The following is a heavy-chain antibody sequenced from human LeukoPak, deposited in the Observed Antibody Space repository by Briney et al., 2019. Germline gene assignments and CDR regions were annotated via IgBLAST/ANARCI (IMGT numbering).Heavy chain of an antibody. CDR3: ARHRYSSGWPRSHWFDP. CDR1: GGSISSYY. V-gene: IGHV4-59*08. CDR2: IYYSGST. J-gene: IGHJ5*02. D-gene: IGHD6-19*01. Sequence: SETLSLTCTVSGGSISSYYWSWIRQPPRKGLEWIGYIYYSGSTNYNPSLKSRVTISVDTSKNQFSLKLSSVTAADTAVYYCARHRYSSGWPRSHWFDPWGQGTLVTVSS.